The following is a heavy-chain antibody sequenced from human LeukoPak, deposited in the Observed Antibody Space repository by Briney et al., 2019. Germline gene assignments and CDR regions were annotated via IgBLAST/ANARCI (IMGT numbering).Heavy chain of an antibody. CDR2: MYFSGTT. V-gene: IGHV4-39*01. CDR3: ARWSGSVTARNYYYYMDV. Sequence: SETLSLTCSVFGGSISSSNYYWGWIRQPPGKGLEWIASMYFSGTTYYNPSLNSRVTISVDASRNQFSLNLSSVTAADTAVYYCARWSGSVTARNYYYYMDVWGEGTTVTVSS. J-gene: IGHJ6*03. CDR1: GGSISSSNYY. D-gene: IGHD6-6*01.